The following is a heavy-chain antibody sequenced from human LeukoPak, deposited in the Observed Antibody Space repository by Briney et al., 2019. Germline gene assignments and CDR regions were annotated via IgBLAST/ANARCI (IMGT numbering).Heavy chain of an antibody. CDR1: GFTFSNYW. CDR2: IKTDGSNI. J-gene: IGHJ4*02. CDR3: ARGPNWGPDY. V-gene: IGHV3-74*01. Sequence: GGSLRLSCAASGFTFSNYWMHWVRQVSGKGLVWVSRIKTDGSNISYADSVKGRFTISRDNAKNTLYLQMNSLRAEDTAVYYCARGPNWGPDYWGQGTLVTVSS. D-gene: IGHD7-27*01.